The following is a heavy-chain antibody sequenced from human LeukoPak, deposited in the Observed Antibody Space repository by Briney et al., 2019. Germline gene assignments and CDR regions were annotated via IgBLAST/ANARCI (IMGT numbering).Heavy chain of an antibody. D-gene: IGHD6-19*01. CDR1: GGPFSGYY. CDR2: INHSGST. CDR3: ARGRGIAVAGLHPYYYYGMDV. V-gene: IGHV4-34*01. Sequence: PSETLSLTCAVYGGPFSGYYWSWIRQPPGKGLEWIGEINHSGSTNYNPSLKSRVTISVDTSKNQFSLKLSSVTAADTAVYYCARGRGIAVAGLHPYYYYGMDVWGQGTTVTVSS. J-gene: IGHJ6*02.